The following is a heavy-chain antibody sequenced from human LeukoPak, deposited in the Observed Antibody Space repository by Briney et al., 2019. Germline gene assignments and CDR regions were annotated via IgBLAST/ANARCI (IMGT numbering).Heavy chain of an antibody. CDR1: GGSISSYY. V-gene: IGHV4-59*01. J-gene: IGHJ4*02. Sequence: SETLSLTCTVSGGSISSYYWSWIRQPPGKGLEWIGYIYYSGSTNYNPSLKSRVTISVDTSKNQFSLKLSSVTAADTAVYYCAGLRYSYGWGYFDYWGQGTLVTVSS. CDR3: AGLRYSYGWGYFDY. D-gene: IGHD5-18*01. CDR2: IYYSGST.